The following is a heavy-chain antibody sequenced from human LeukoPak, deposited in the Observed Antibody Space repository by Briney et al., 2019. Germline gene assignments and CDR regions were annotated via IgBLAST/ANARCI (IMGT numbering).Heavy chain of an antibody. CDR3: ARGFRRRYSSSWVNWFDP. D-gene: IGHD6-13*01. J-gene: IGHJ5*02. CDR2: INDSGST. Sequence: SETLSLTCGVSGESFSGYYWTWVRQLPGKGLEWLGEINDSGSTHYTPSLQRRVTISVDTSKNQFSLEPHSVTAADTAVYYCARGFRRRYSSSWVNWFDPWGQGTLVTVSS. V-gene: IGHV4-34*01. CDR1: GESFSGYY.